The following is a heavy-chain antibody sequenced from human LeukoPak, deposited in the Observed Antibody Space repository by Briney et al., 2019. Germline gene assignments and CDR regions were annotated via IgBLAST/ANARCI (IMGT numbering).Heavy chain of an antibody. D-gene: IGHD3-10*01. J-gene: IGHJ5*02. Sequence: GSLRLSCAASGITFTNAWMYWVRQAPGKGLEWVGRIKSKTDGGTSDYAAPVAGRFTISRDDSKSTLYLEMNSLKTEDTGVYYCSTLWYGAWGQGTLATVSS. CDR3: STLWYGA. CDR1: GITFTNAW. CDR2: IKSKTDGGTS. V-gene: IGHV3-15*01.